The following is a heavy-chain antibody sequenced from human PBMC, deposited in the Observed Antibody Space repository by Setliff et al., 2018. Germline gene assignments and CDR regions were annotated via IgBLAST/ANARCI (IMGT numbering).Heavy chain of an antibody. V-gene: IGHV5-51*01. Sequence: PGESLKLSCKGSGYSFTDYWIAWVRQTPGKGLEWMGTIYPSNADTRYSPSFQGQVTISTDTSINTAFLQWNNLKASDTAVYYCARRGERFFNWFDPWGQGTLVTVSS. J-gene: IGHJ5*02. CDR3: ARRGERFFNWFDP. D-gene: IGHD2-21*01. CDR2: IYPSNADT. CDR1: GYSFTDYW.